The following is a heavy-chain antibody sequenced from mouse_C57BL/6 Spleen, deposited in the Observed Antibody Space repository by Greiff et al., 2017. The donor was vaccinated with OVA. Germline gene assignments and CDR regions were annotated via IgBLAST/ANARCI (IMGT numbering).Heavy chain of an antibody. V-gene: IGHV14-4*01. CDR1: GFNIKDDY. CDR2: IDPENGDT. CDR3: TTLGYYGG. D-gene: IGHD1-1*01. Sequence: EVKLMESGAELVRPGASVKLSCTASGFNIKDDYMHWVKQRPEQGLEWIGWIDPENGDTEYASKFQGKATITADTSSNTAYLQLSSLTSEDTAVYYCTTLGYYGGWGQGTTLTVSS. J-gene: IGHJ2*01.